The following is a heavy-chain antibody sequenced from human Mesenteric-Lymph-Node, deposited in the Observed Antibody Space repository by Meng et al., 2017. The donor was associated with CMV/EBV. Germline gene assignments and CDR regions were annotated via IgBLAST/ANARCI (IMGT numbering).Heavy chain of an antibody. D-gene: IGHD3-9*01. CDR1: GGSFCSYY. CDR3: ARGSSYDILTGYFDY. CDR2: INHSGST. Sequence: LLSPARPPAVGSAVYGGSFCSYYWNRIRQSPEEGLEWIGEINHSGSTTYNPSFTSRIIISVDTSTNQISLNMSSVTAADTAVYYCARGSSYDILTGYFDYWGQGALVTVSS. J-gene: IGHJ4*02. V-gene: IGHV4-34*01.